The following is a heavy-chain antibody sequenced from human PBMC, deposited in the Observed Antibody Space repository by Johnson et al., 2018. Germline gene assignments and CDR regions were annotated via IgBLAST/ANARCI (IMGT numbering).Heavy chain of an antibody. V-gene: IGHV4-61*02. CDR2: IWTSGST. J-gene: IGHJ5*02. D-gene: IGHD2-2*01. Sequence: QVQLQESGPGLVRPSQTLSLTCLVSGGSVSSGTFFWTWIRQPAGKGLEWIGRIWTSGSTSYNSSLKSRVIISIDTSKNPVSLNLTSGTAPDTAVYYCAREVVELGIDYFAPWGQGILVTVSS. CDR1: GGSVSSGTFF. CDR3: AREVVELGIDYFAP.